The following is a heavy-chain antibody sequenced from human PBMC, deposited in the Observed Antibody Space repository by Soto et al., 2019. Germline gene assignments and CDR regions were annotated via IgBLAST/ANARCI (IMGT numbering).Heavy chain of an antibody. CDR2: IIPIFGTA. V-gene: IGHV1-69*13. J-gene: IGHJ5*02. CDR3: ARVLAAAGEHNWFDP. D-gene: IGHD6-13*01. CDR1: GGTFSSYA. Sequence: SVKVSCKASGGTFSSYAISWVRQAPGQGLEWMGGIIPIFGTANYAQKFQGRVTITADESTSTAYMELSSLRSEDTAVYYCARVLAAAGEHNWFDPWGQGTLVTVSS.